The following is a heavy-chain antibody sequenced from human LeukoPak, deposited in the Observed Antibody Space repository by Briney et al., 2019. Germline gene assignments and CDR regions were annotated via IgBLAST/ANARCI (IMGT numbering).Heavy chain of an antibody. J-gene: IGHJ3*02. V-gene: IGHV4-34*01. D-gene: IGHD1-26*01. CDR1: GGSFSGYY. CDR3: ARVRATGAFDI. Sequence: KASETLSLTCAVYGGSFSGYYWTWIRQPPGKGLEWIGEINHSGSTNYNPSLKSRVTISVDTSKNQFSLKRSSVTAADTAVYYCARVRATGAFDIWGQGTMVTVSS. CDR2: INHSGST.